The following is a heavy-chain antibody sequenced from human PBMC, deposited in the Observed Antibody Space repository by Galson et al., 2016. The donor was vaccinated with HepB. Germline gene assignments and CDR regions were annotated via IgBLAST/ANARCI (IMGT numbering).Heavy chain of an antibody. CDR2: IWCDGRNE. Sequence: LRLSCAASGFSFSSYSMHWVRQAPGKGLEWVAVIWCDGRNEYYADSVKGRFTISRDNSKNMLNLQMNSLRVEDTAVYYCARGMATRQNDFDRCGQGALVTGST. D-gene: IGHD5-24*01. J-gene: IGHJ4*02. CDR1: GFSFSSYS. V-gene: IGHV3-33*01. CDR3: ARGMATRQNDFDR.